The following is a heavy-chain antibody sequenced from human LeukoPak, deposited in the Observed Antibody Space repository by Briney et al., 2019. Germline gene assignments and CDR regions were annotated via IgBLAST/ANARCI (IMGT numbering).Heavy chain of an antibody. Sequence: RPGGSLRLSCAASGFTFDDYGMSWVRQAPGKGLEWVSGINWNGGSTGYADSVKGRFTISRDNAKNSLYLQMNSLRAEDTALCYCARFYSSSWSSDYWGQGTLVTVSS. CDR1: GFTFDDYG. V-gene: IGHV3-20*04. D-gene: IGHD6-13*01. CDR2: INWNGGST. J-gene: IGHJ4*02. CDR3: ARFYSSSWSSDY.